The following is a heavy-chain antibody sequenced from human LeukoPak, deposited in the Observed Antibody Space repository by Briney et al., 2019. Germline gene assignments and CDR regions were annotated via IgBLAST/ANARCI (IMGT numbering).Heavy chain of an antibody. J-gene: IGHJ6*03. Sequence: TPSETLSLTCTVSGGSISSYDWSWIRQPGGKGLEWVGRIYTSGSTNYNPSLKSRVTMSVDTSKNQFSLKLSSVTTADTAVYYCARVAVYYYGSGSPRGFYYMDVWGKGTTVTVSS. CDR2: IYTSGST. CDR3: ARVAVYYYGSGSPRGFYYMDV. V-gene: IGHV4-4*07. CDR1: GGSISSYD. D-gene: IGHD3-10*01.